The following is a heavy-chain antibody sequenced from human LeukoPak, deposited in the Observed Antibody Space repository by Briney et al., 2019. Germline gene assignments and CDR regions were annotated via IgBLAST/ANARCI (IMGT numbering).Heavy chain of an antibody. D-gene: IGHD4-23*01. CDR1: GFTFDDYA. V-gene: IGHV3-9*01. Sequence: GRSLRLSCAASGFTFDDYAMHWVRQAPGKGLEWVSGISWNSDAIDYADSVKGRFTISRDNAKNSLYLQMNSLRAEDTALYLCAKTAVVTGYWHFDLWGRGTLVTVSS. CDR3: AKTAVVTGYWHFDL. J-gene: IGHJ2*01. CDR2: ISWNSDAI.